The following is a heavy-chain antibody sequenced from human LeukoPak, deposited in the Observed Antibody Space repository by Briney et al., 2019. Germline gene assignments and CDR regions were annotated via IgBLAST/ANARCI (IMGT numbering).Heavy chain of an antibody. Sequence: GGSLRLSCAASGFTFSSYGMHWVRQAPGKGLEWVAVIWYDGSNKYYADSVKGRFTISRDNSKNTLYLQMISLRAEDTAVYYCARARDGDYGYYYYYMDVWGKGTTVTVSS. CDR1: GFTFSSYG. D-gene: IGHD4-17*01. CDR2: IWYDGSNK. J-gene: IGHJ6*03. CDR3: ARARDGDYGYYYYYMDV. V-gene: IGHV3-33*01.